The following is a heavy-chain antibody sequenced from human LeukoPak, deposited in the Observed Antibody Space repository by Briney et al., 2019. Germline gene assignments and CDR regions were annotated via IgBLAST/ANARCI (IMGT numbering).Heavy chain of an antibody. J-gene: IGHJ4*02. CDR2: ISYDGSHI. Sequence: PGRSLRLSCAASGFTFSSYTLHWVRQAPGKGLEWVAVISYDGSHIYYADSVKGRFTITRDNSKNTLYLQMNSLRAEDTAVYYCARGQKKDDYGSDYWGQGTLVTVSS. CDR1: GFTFSSYT. V-gene: IGHV3-30-3*01. CDR3: ARGQKKDDYGSDY. D-gene: IGHD3-10*01.